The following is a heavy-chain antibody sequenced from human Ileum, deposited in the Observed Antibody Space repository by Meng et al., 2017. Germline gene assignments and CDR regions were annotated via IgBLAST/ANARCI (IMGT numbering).Heavy chain of an antibody. CDR2: INPNNGET. CDR1: GYTFTSYF. CDR3: AREKSPGHFDY. V-gene: IGHV1-46*01. Sequence: QVPLVQSGAEVMKPGASVEVSCRASGYTFTSYFLHWARQAPGQVLEWLGTINPNNGETSYAQRFQGRVTLTRDTSTTTVYMELSSLGSEDTAVYYCAREKSPGHFDYLGQGILVTVSS. J-gene: IGHJ4*02.